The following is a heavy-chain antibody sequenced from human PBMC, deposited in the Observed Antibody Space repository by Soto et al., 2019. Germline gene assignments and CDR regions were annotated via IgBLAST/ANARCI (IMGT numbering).Heavy chain of an antibody. CDR1: GYTFTSYD. D-gene: IGHD3-10*02. J-gene: IGHJ4*02. Sequence: GASVKVSCKASGYTFTSYDINWVRQATGQGLEWMGWINPNSGGTNYAQKFQGWVTMTRDTSISTAYMELSRLRSDDTAVYYCAREGTMSVRFDYWGQGTLVTVSS. CDR3: AREGTMSVRFDY. V-gene: IGHV1-2*04. CDR2: INPNSGGT.